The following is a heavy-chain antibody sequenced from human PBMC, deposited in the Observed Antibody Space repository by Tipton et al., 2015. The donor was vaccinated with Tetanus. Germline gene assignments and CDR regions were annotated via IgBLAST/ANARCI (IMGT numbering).Heavy chain of an antibody. D-gene: IGHD1-14*01. V-gene: IGHV6-1*01. J-gene: IGHJ4*02. CDR1: GDNVSTDTAA. Sequence: GQVKTSETLSLTCVISGDNVSTDTAAWNWIRQSPSRGLEWLRRTYFKSRWYKEYAAPVDRRVSTSADASKSQFSLHVNSVTLEDAAVYYCARETRMTALRSFGYWARGALVTASS. CDR3: ARETRMTALRSFGY. CDR2: TYFKSRWYK.